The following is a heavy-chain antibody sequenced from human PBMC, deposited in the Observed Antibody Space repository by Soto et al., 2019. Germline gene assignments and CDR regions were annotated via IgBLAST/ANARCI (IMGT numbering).Heavy chain of an antibody. Sequence: SVKVSCKASGGTFSSYAISWVRQAPGQGLEWMGGIIPIFGTANYAQKFQGRVTITADESTSTAYMELSSLRSDDTAVYYCARVRGNQLLGWFDPWGQGTLVTVSS. CDR2: IIPIFGTA. V-gene: IGHV1-69*13. CDR1: GGTFSSYA. D-gene: IGHD2-2*01. J-gene: IGHJ5*02. CDR3: ARVRGNQLLGWFDP.